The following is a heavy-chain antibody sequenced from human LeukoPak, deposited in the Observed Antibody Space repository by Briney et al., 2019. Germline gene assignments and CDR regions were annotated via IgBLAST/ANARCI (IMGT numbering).Heavy chain of an antibody. CDR3: AKQSIAAPRYYYYYMDV. CDR2: ISGSGGST. CDR1: GFTFSSYA. D-gene: IGHD6-6*01. V-gene: IGHV3-23*01. J-gene: IGHJ6*03. Sequence: GESLRLSCAASGFTFSSYAMSWVRQAPGKGLEWVSAISGSGGSTYYADSVKGRFTISRDNSKNTLYLQMNSLRAEDTAVYYCAKQSIAAPRYYYYYMDVWGKGTTVTVSS.